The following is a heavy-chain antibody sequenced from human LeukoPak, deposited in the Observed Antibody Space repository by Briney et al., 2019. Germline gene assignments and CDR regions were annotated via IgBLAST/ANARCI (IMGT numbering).Heavy chain of an antibody. D-gene: IGHD6-19*01. CDR3: ARGLSHSGWYLG. CDR2: IYYSGST. Sequence: SQTLSLTCTVSGGSISSGGYYWSWIRQHPGKGLEWIGYIYYSGSTYYNPSLKSRVTISVDTSKNQFSLKLSSVTAADTAVYYCARGLSHSGWYLGWGQGTLVTVSS. V-gene: IGHV4-31*03. J-gene: IGHJ4*02. CDR1: GGSISSGGYY.